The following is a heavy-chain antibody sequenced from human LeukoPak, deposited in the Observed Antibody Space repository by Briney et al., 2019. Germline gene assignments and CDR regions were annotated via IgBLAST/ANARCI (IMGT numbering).Heavy chain of an antibody. V-gene: IGHV1-69*04. CDR3: AGGDLDGSGSYYRLKYYFDY. J-gene: IGHJ4*02. CDR1: GGTFSSYA. CDR2: IIPILGIA. D-gene: IGHD3-10*01. Sequence: GASVKVSCKASGGTFSSYAISWVRQAPGQGLEWMGRIIPILGIANYAQKLQGRVTITADKSTSTAYMELSSLRSEDTAVYYCAGGDLDGSGSYYRLKYYFDYWGQGTLVTVSS.